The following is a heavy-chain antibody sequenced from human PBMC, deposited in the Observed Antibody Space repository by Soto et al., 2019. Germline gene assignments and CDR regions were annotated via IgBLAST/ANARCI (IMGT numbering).Heavy chain of an antibody. Sequence: SVKVSCKASGGTFSSYAISWVRQAPGQGLEWMGGIIPIFGTANYAQKFQGRVTITADESTSTAYMELSSLRSEDTAVYYCARRRIAVAGTFDYWGQGTLVTVSS. V-gene: IGHV1-69*13. CDR3: ARRRIAVAGTFDY. CDR1: GGTFSSYA. CDR2: IIPIFGTA. J-gene: IGHJ4*02. D-gene: IGHD6-19*01.